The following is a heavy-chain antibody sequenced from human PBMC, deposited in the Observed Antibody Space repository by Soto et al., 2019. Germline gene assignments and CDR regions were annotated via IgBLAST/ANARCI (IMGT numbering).Heavy chain of an antibody. CDR1: GFTFSSYA. D-gene: IGHD3-10*01. J-gene: IGHJ4*02. Sequence: GGSLRLSCVASGFTFSSYAMSWVRQAPGKGLEWVSAISGSGGSTYYADSVKGRFTISRDNSKNTLYLQMNSLRAEDTAVYYCAKDGYYYGSGSSDYWGQGTLVTVSS. CDR3: AKDGYYYGSGSSDY. CDR2: ISGSGGST. V-gene: IGHV3-23*01.